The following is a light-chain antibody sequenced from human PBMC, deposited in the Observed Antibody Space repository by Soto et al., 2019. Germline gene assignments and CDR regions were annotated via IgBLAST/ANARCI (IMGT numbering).Light chain of an antibody. CDR3: LQHRSYPRT. Sequence: DIQMTQSPSSLSASVGDRVTITCRASQDIRNDLDWYQQKPGKTPKRLIYAASSLQSGVPSRFSGSGSGTEFTLTINSLQPEDFATYYCLQHRSYPRTFGQGTKVEIK. J-gene: IGKJ1*01. V-gene: IGKV1-17*01. CDR2: AAS. CDR1: QDIRND.